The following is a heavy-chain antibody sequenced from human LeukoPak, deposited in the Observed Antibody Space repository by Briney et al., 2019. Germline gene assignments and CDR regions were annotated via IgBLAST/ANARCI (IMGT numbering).Heavy chain of an antibody. CDR1: GFTFSRYG. J-gene: IGHJ6*03. V-gene: IGHV3-30*04. CDR3: AKDPNFYYCMDV. CDR2: ISYDGSNK. Sequence: GRSLRLSCAASGFTFSRYGMHWVRQAPGKGLEWVTAISYDGSNKYYADSVKGRFTISRDNSKNTLYLQMNSLRAEDTAVYYCAKDPNFYYCMDVWGKGTTVTISS.